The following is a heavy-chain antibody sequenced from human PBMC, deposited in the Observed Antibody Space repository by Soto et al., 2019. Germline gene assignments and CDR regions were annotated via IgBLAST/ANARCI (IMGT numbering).Heavy chain of an antibody. Sequence: ASVKVSCKASGYTFTGYYIHWVRQAPGQGLEWMGIINPNGGSTSYAQKFQGRVTMTRDTSTSTVYMELSSLRSEDTAVYYCARGRTYYDFWSGPVDYYGMDVWGQGTTVTVPS. D-gene: IGHD3-3*01. CDR1: GYTFTGYY. V-gene: IGHV1-46*01. CDR3: ARGRTYYDFWSGPVDYYGMDV. CDR2: INPNGGST. J-gene: IGHJ6*02.